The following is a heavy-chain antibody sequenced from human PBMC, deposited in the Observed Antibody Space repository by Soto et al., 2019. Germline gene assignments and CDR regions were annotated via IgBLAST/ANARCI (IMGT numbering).Heavy chain of an antibody. CDR3: ARGMTDYYYDSSGPDFDY. V-gene: IGHV4-30-4*01. Sequence: QVQLQESGPGLVKPSQTLSLTCTVSGGSISSGDYYWGWIRQPPGKGLEWIGYIYYSGSTYYNPSLKSRVTISVDTSKNQFSLKLSAVTAADTAVYYCARGMTDYYYDSSGPDFDYWGQGSLVTVS. CDR1: GGSISSGDYY. CDR2: IYYSGST. J-gene: IGHJ4*02. D-gene: IGHD3-22*01.